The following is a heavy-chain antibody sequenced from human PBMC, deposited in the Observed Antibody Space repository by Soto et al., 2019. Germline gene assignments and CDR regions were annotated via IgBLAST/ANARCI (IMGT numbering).Heavy chain of an antibody. D-gene: IGHD1-26*01. CDR2: INAANGDT. V-gene: IGHV1-3*01. CDR3: ARKVVGGSYLYYYYYGMDV. CDR1: GYTFTSYG. Sequence: ASVKVSCKASGYTFTSYGIHWVRQAPGQRLEWMGWINAANGDTKYSPKFQGRVTMTRNTSISTAYMELSSLRSEDTAVYYCARKVVGGSYLYYYYYGMDVWGQGTTVTVSS. J-gene: IGHJ6*02.